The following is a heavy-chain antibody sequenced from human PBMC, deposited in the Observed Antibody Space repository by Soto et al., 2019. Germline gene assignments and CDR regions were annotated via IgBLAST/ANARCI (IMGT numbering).Heavy chain of an antibody. V-gene: IGHV1-2*04. Sequence: ASVKVSCKASGYTFTGYYMHWVRQAPGQGLEWMGWINPNSGGTNYAQKFQGWVTMTRDTSISTAYMELSRLRSDDTAVYYCARAGVPAPYYFDYWGQGTLVTVSS. CDR2: INPNSGGT. CDR1: GYTFTGYY. D-gene: IGHD2-2*01. J-gene: IGHJ4*02. CDR3: ARAGVPAPYYFDY.